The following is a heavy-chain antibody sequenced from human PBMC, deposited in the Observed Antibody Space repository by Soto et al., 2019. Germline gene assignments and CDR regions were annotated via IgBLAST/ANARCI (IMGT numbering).Heavy chain of an antibody. D-gene: IGHD2-2*01. J-gene: IGHJ6*02. CDR1: GGTFSNYA. Sequence: QVQLVQSGAEVKTPGSSVKVSCKASGGTFSNYAISWVRQAPGQGLEWMGGIIPIFDTADYAQRFQGRVTITADESKSTAYLELSSLSSGGTAVYYCARDMIPAAISYRYYALDVWGPGTTVTVSS. V-gene: IGHV1-69*01. CDR3: ARDMIPAAISYRYYALDV. CDR2: IIPIFDTA.